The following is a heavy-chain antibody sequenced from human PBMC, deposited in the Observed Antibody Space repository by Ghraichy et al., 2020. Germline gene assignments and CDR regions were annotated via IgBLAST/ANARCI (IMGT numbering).Heavy chain of an antibody. J-gene: IGHJ4*02. Sequence: GVLRLSCAASGFTFSSYAMSWVRQAPGKGLEWVSAISGSGGSTYYADSVKGRFTISRDNSKNTLYLQMNSLRAEDTAVYYCAKSMIVVVIKGDFDYWGQGTLVTVSS. CDR3: AKSMIVVVIKGDFDY. CDR1: GFTFSSYA. D-gene: IGHD3-22*01. V-gene: IGHV3-23*01. CDR2: ISGSGGST.